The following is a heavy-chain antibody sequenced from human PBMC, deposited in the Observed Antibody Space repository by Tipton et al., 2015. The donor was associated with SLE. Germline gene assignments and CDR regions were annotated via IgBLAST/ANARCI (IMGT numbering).Heavy chain of an antibody. CDR2: ISGSGGST. D-gene: IGHD3-22*01. Sequence: SLRLSCAASGFTFSSYAMSWVRQAPGKGLEWVSAISGSGGSTYYADSVKGRFTISRDNSKNTLYLQMNSLRAEDTAVYYCAKDGSIYYDSSGSDYWGQGPLVTVSS. CDR3: AKDGSIYYDSSGSDY. V-gene: IGHV3-23*01. CDR1: GFTFSSYA. J-gene: IGHJ4*02.